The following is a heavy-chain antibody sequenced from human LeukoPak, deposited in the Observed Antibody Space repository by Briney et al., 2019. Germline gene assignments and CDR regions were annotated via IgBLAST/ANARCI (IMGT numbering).Heavy chain of an antibody. D-gene: IGHD3-10*01. CDR2: VNPDSGDA. Sequence: VASVKVSCKASGYTFTNFDINWVRQATGQGLEWMGWVNPDSGDAGYAQKFQGRVTMTRDTSISTAYTELTSLTSDDTTVYYCARVASFGENWFDPWGQGTLVTVSS. V-gene: IGHV1-8*01. J-gene: IGHJ5*02. CDR3: ARVASFGENWFDP. CDR1: GYTFTNFD.